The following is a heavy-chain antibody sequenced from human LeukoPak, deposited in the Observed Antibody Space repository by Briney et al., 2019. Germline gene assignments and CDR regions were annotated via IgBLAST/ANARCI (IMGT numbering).Heavy chain of an antibody. J-gene: IGHJ5*02. Sequence: GASVKVSCKASGYTFTDHYMHWVRQAPGQGLEWMGWINPNSGGTKYAQKFQGRVTMTRDTSISTAYMELYSLRSDDTAVYYCARPQLTVAAAGLNWFDPWGQGTLVTVSS. CDR2: INPNSGGT. V-gene: IGHV1-2*02. D-gene: IGHD6-13*01. CDR1: GYTFTDHY. CDR3: ARPQLTVAAAGLNWFDP.